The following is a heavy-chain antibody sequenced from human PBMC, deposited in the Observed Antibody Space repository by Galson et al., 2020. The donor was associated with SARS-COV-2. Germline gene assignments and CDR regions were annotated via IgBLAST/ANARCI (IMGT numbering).Heavy chain of an antibody. J-gene: IGHJ4*02. CDR3: ASAGLYDSSGYVCRGELLCDF. D-gene: IGHD3-22*01. V-gene: IGHV4-4*07. Sequence: SETLSLTCTVSGCSISSYYWSWIRQPPGKGLEWIGRIYTSGSTNYNPSLKSRVTMSVDTSKNKFSLKLSSVTAADTAVYYCASAGLYDSSGYVCRGELLCDFWGGGTLVSVSS. CDR2: IYTSGST. CDR1: GCSISSYY.